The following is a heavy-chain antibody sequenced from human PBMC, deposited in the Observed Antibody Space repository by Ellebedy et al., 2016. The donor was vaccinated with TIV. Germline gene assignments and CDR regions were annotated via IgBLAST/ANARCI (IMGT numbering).Heavy chain of an antibody. Sequence: GESLKISCAASGLTFGSYWMHWVRQAPGKGLVWVSRINSDGSSTSYADSVKGRFTISRDNAKNMVYLQMNSLRAEDTAVYYCARDLVRGVRSFNWFDPWGQGTLVTVSS. D-gene: IGHD3-10*01. V-gene: IGHV3-74*01. J-gene: IGHJ5*02. CDR1: GLTFGSYW. CDR2: INSDGSST. CDR3: ARDLVRGVRSFNWFDP.